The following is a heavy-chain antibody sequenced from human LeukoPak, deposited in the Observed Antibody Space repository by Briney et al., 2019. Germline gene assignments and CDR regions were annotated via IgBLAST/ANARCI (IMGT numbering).Heavy chain of an antibody. Sequence: SQTLSLTCTVSGGSISSGSYYWSWIRQPAGTGLEWIGRIYTSGSTNYNPSLKSRVTTSVDPSKTQPSLTLSSATAADTAVYYCARDGIAVADYWGQGTLVTVSS. CDR1: GGSISSGSYY. CDR2: IYTSGST. CDR3: ARDGIAVADY. J-gene: IGHJ4*02. D-gene: IGHD6-19*01. V-gene: IGHV4-61*02.